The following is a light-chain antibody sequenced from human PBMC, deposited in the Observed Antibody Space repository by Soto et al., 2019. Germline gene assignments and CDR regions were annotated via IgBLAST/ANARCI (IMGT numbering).Light chain of an antibody. V-gene: IGKV2-28*01. CDR2: LGS. Sequence: DIVMTQSPLSLPVTPGEPASISCRSSQSLLHSNGYNYLGWFVQKPGQSPQLLIYLGSGRAPGVPDRFSGSGSRTDFTLKISRVEAEDVGVYYCMQVLQTPLTFGGGTKVEIK. CDR1: QSLLHSNGYNY. CDR3: MQVLQTPLT. J-gene: IGKJ4*01.